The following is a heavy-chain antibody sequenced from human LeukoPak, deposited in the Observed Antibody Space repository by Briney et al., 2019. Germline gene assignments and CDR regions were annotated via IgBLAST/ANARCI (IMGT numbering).Heavy chain of an antibody. CDR1: GGSISSKY. CDR2: IYYSGST. Sequence: PSETLSLTCTVSGGSISSKYWSWIRQPPGKGLEWIGYIYYSGSTNYNPSLKSRATISVDTSKNQFSLKLSSVTAADTAVYYCARGSRGGLDYWGQGTLVTVSS. V-gene: IGHV4-59*01. CDR3: ARGSRGGLDY. J-gene: IGHJ4*02. D-gene: IGHD3-3*01.